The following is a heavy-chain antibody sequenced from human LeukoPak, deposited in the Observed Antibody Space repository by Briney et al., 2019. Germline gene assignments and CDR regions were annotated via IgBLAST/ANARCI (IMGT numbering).Heavy chain of an antibody. CDR3: AKSIPPGGFSSSGYRPKDVFDI. J-gene: IGHJ3*02. D-gene: IGHD6-13*01. CDR2: VSASDGST. Sequence: GGSLRLSCAASGFTFSVYAMSWVRQAPGKGLEWVSVVSASDGSTYYADSVKGRFTISRDNSKNTLYLQMNSLRVEDTAAYYCAKSIPPGGFSSSGYRPKDVFDIWGQGTTVIVSS. V-gene: IGHV3-23*01. CDR1: GFTFSVYA.